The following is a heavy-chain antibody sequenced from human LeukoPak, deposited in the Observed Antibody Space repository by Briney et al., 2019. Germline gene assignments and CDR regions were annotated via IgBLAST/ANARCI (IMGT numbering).Heavy chain of an antibody. CDR1: GFTFSNAW. D-gene: IGHD2-21*01. CDR3: TRGRGPALCLIVLYFVN. CDR2: IKCKTDGGTT. J-gene: IGHJ4*02. V-gene: IGHV3-15*01. Sequence: GGSLRLSCAASGFTFSNAWMSWVRQAPGKGLEWVGRIKCKTDGGTTGYAAAVKGRFTISTGDSKNTLYLKMNSLKTEDTRVYFCTRGRGPALCLIVLYFVNWGERNPVTVSS.